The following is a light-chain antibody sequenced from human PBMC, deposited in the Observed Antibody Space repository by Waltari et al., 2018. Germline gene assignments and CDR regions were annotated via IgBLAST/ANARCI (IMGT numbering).Light chain of an antibody. CDR1: SPNIGNNY. J-gene: IGLJ7*01. Sequence: QSVLTQPPSVSAAPGQRVTIPCSGGSPNIGNNYVSWYRQFPGNAPKPLIYENTERPSGIPGRFSGSKSGTSATLDITGLQAGDEADYYCGTWDSSLSGAVFGGGTHLTVL. CDR3: GTWDSSLSGAV. V-gene: IGLV1-51*02. CDR2: ENT.